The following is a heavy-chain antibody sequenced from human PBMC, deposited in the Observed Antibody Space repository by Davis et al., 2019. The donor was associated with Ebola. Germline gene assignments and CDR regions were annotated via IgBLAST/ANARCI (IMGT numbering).Heavy chain of an antibody. Sequence: MPSETLSLTCNVSGGSINSSPYYWGWVRQPPGKGLEWLGCIYYSGGTHYNPSLNSRVTMSVDTSKNRFSLKLSSVTAADTAVYYCARDGGYCSGGSCYSSPWGQGTLVTVSS. V-gene: IGHV4-39*02. J-gene: IGHJ5*02. CDR1: GGSINSSPYY. CDR2: IYYSGGT. D-gene: IGHD2-15*01. CDR3: ARDGGYCSGGSCYSSP.